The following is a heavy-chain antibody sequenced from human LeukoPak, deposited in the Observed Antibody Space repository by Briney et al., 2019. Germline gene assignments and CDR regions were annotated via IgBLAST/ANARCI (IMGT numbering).Heavy chain of an antibody. V-gene: IGHV1-8*03. Sequence: ASVKVSCKASGYTFTGYYMHWVRQAPGQGLEWMGWVNPISGNTGYAQKFQGRLTITRNTSISTAYMDLSSLRSEDTAVYYCARVIVVVPGAKVWFDPWGQGTLVTVSS. CDR3: ARVIVVVPGAKVWFDP. CDR1: GYTFTGYY. CDR2: VNPISGNT. J-gene: IGHJ5*02. D-gene: IGHD2-2*01.